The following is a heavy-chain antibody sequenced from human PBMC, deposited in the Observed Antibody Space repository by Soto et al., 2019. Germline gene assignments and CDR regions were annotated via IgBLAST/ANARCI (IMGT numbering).Heavy chain of an antibody. CDR3: ARGGPYSSAPLGYYYYGMDV. D-gene: IGHD6-25*01. CDR1: GGSFSGYY. J-gene: IGHJ6*02. Sequence: SETLSLTCAVYGGSFSGYYWSWIRQPPGKGLEWIGEMNHSGSTNYNPSLKSRINISVDTSKNQFSLKLNAVTAADTAVYYCARGGPYSSAPLGYYYYGMDVWGQGTTVTVSS. V-gene: IGHV4-34*01. CDR2: MNHSGST.